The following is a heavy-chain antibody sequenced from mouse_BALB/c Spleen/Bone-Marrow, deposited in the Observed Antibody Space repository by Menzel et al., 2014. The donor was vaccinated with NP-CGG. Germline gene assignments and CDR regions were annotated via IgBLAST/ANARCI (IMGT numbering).Heavy chain of an antibody. CDR1: GYAFSVYW. J-gene: IGHJ2*01. CDR3: ARGGISVDY. Sequence: QVQLQQSGAELVRPGSSVKISCKASGYAFSVYWMNWVKQRPGQGLEWIGQIYPGDGDTNYNGKFKGRATLTADKSSNTAYMQLSGLTSEDSAVYFCARGGISVDYWGQGTTLTVSS. V-gene: IGHV1-80*01. CDR2: IYPGDGDT.